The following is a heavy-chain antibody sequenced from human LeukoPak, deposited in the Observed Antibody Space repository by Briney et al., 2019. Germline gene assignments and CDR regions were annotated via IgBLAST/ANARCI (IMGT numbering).Heavy chain of an antibody. Sequence: GGSLRLSCAASGFTFSRYWMHWVRQAPGKGLVWVSRTNSDGSLPSYADSVKGRFTISRDNAKNTLYLQMNSLGVEDTAIYYCARGLPGYSNTWNDHWGKGTLVTVSS. V-gene: IGHV3-74*01. CDR3: ARGLPGYSNTWNDH. CDR1: GFTFSRYW. CDR2: TNSDGSLP. J-gene: IGHJ5*02. D-gene: IGHD6-13*01.